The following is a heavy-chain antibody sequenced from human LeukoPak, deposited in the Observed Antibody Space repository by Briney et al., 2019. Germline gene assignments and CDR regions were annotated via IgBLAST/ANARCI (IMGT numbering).Heavy chain of an antibody. J-gene: IGHJ4*02. CDR3: AKWARYCTNGVCYYFDY. CDR1: GFTFSNAW. CDR2: ISGGGVST. Sequence: PGGSLRLSCAASGFTFSNAWMSWVRQAPGKGLEWVSVISGGGVSTYYADSVKGRFTISRDNSRNTLYLQMNSLRAEDTAVYYCAKWARYCTNGVCYYFDYWGQGTLVTVSS. D-gene: IGHD2-8*01. V-gene: IGHV3-23*01.